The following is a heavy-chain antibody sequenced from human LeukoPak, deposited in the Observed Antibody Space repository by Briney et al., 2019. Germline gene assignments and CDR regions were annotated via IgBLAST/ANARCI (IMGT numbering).Heavy chain of an antibody. Sequence: SETLSLTCAVYGGSSSGYYWSWIRQPPGKGLEWIGEINHSGSTNYNPSLKSRVTISVDTSKNQFSPKLSSVTAADTAVYYCVAAPYYYYYMDVWGKGTTVTVSS. D-gene: IGHD2-15*01. V-gene: IGHV4-34*01. CDR2: INHSGST. CDR3: VAAPYYYYYMDV. J-gene: IGHJ6*03. CDR1: GGSSSGYY.